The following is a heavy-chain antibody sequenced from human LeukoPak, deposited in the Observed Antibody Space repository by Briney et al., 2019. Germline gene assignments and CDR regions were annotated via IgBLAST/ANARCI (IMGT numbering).Heavy chain of an antibody. J-gene: IGHJ3*02. CDR2: ISSDGITT. Sequence: PGGSLRLSCATSGFTFSTSWMHWVRQAPGEGLVWVSRISSDGITTTYADSVKGRFTISRDNAKNTLYLQMNSLRVEDTAVYYCARGGELDAFDIWGQGTMVTVSS. CDR3: ARGGELDAFDI. D-gene: IGHD3-10*01. CDR1: GFTFSTSW. V-gene: IGHV3-74*01.